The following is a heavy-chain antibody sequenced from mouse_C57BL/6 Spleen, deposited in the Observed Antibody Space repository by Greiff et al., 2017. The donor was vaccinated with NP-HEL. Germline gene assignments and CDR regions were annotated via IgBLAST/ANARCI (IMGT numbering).Heavy chain of an antibody. D-gene: IGHD3-2*02. Sequence: QVQLQQPGAELVRPGSSVKLSCKASGYTFTSYWIHWVKQRPIQGLEWIGNIDPSDSETHYNQRFKDKATLTVDKSSSTAYMQLSSLTSEDSAVYYCARDSSGYVGYAMDYWGQGTSVTVSS. CDR2: IDPSDSET. V-gene: IGHV1-52*01. CDR3: ARDSSGYVGYAMDY. J-gene: IGHJ4*01. CDR1: GYTFTSYW.